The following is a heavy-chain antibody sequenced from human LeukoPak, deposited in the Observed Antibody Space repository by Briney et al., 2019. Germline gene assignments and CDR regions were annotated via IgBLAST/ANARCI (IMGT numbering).Heavy chain of an antibody. CDR1: GGSISSSSYY. J-gene: IGHJ2*01. CDR3: ARDLDYGDYQRYWYFDL. V-gene: IGHV4-39*07. CDR2: IYYSGST. D-gene: IGHD4-17*01. Sequence: SETLSLTCTVSGGSISSSSYYWGWIRQPPGKGLEWIGSIYYSGSTYYNPSLKSRVTISVDTSKNQFSLKLSSVTAADTAVYYCARDLDYGDYQRYWYFDLWGRGTLVTVSS.